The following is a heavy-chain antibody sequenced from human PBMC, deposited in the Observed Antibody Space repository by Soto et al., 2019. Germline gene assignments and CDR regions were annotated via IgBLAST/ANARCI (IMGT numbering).Heavy chain of an antibody. Sequence: SVKVSCKASGGTFSSYAISWVRQAPGQGLEWMGGIIPTFGTANYAQKFQGRVTITADESTSTAYMELSSLRSEDTAVYYCARDRELELRRAFDIWGQGTMVTVSS. CDR2: IIPTFGTA. D-gene: IGHD1-7*01. CDR3: ARDRELELRRAFDI. J-gene: IGHJ3*02. V-gene: IGHV1-69*13. CDR1: GGTFSSYA.